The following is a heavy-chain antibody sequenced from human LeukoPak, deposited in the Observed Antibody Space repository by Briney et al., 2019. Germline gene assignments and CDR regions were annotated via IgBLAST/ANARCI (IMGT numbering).Heavy chain of an antibody. CDR1: GFTFSSYA. D-gene: IGHD1-26*01. V-gene: IGHV3-23*01. Sequence: GGSLRLSRAASGFTFSSYAMSWVRQAPGKGLEWVSSIGSSGANIYYADSVKGRFTISRDNSKNSLYLQMNSLRAEDTAVYYCAKVYSGSYQEDYFDYWGQGTLVTVSS. CDR2: IGSSGANI. J-gene: IGHJ4*02. CDR3: AKVYSGSYQEDYFDY.